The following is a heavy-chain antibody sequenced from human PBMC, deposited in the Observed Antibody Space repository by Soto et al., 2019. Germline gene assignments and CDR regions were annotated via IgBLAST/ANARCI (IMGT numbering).Heavy chain of an antibody. CDR2: INHSGST. J-gene: IGHJ6*02. V-gene: IGHV4-34*01. D-gene: IGHD1-26*01. Sequence: SETLSLTCAVYGGPFSGYYWSWIRQPPGKGLEWIGEINHSGSTNYNPSLKSRVTISVDTSKNQFSLKLSSVTAADTAVYYCARGSLSYYYYYGMDVWGQGTTVTVSS. CDR3: ARGSLSYYYYYGMDV. CDR1: GGPFSGYY.